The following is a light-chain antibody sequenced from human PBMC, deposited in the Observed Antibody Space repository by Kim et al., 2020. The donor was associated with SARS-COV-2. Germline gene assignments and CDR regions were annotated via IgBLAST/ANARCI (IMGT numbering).Light chain of an antibody. V-gene: IGKV1-6*01. CDR2: DAS. J-gene: IGKJ1*01. CDR3: LQNYNYPLT. Sequence: ASVGDRVTITGRASQDIRHDLGWYQQKPGKAPKLLIYDASSLQGGVPSRFSGSGSGTDFTLTISSLQPEDFATYYCLQNYNYPLTFGQGTKVDIK. CDR1: QDIRHD.